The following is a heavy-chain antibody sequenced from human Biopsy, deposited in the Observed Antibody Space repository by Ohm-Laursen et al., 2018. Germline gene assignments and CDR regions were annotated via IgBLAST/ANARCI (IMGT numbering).Heavy chain of an antibody. CDR1: GYTFAGYY. Sequence: GSSVKVSCKASGYTFAGYYPHWVRQAPGQGLEWMGVISPSGATTSFSQKFQGRITMTRDTSTGTVYMDLNSLGSEDTAVYYCARAGVGSDGTDSYYYGMDVWGQGATVSVSS. D-gene: IGHD5-24*01. J-gene: IGHJ6*02. CDR3: ARAGVGSDGTDSYYYGMDV. CDR2: ISPSGATT. V-gene: IGHV1-46*01.